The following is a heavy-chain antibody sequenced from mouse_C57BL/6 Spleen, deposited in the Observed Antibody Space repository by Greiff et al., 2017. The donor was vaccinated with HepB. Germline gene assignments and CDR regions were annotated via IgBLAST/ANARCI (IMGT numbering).Heavy chain of an antibody. V-gene: IGHV1-55*01. CDR2: IYPGSGST. Sequence: QVQLQQPGAELVKPGASVKMSCKASGYTFTSYWITWVKQRPGQGLEWIGDIYPGSGSTNYNEKFKSKATLTVDTSSSTAYMQLSSLTSEDSAVYYCARGYYGSSYEYYFDYWCQGTTLTVSS. CDR3: ARGYYGSSYEYYFDY. J-gene: IGHJ2*01. CDR1: GYTFTSYW. D-gene: IGHD1-1*01.